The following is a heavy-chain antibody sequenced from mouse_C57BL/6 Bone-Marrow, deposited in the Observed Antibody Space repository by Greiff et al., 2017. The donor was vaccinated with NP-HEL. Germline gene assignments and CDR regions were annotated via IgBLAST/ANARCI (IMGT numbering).Heavy chain of an antibody. CDR2: INPSSGYT. D-gene: IGHD1-1*01. V-gene: IGHV1-4*01. J-gene: IGHJ4*01. CDR3: ARFYGSSYNYAMDY. CDR1: GYTFTSYT. Sequence: VQLQQSGAKLARPGASVKMSCKASGYTFTSYTMHWVKQRPGQGLEWIGYINPSSGYTKYNQKFKDKATLTADKSSSTAYMQLSSLTSEDSAVYYCARFYGSSYNYAMDYWGQGTSVTVSS.